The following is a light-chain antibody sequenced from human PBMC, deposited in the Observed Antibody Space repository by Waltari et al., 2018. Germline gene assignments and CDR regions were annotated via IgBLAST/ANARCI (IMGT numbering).Light chain of an antibody. CDR3: SSYTTSISYV. V-gene: IGLV2-14*03. Sequence: QSALTQPASVSGSPGQSITISCTGTSSDIGVYNHVSWYQQHPGKAPKLIIYDVPNRPSGVSDRFSGSKSDYTASLTISGLQAEDEADYYCSSYTTSISYVFGTGTRVTVL. CDR1: SSDIGVYNH. J-gene: IGLJ1*01. CDR2: DVP.